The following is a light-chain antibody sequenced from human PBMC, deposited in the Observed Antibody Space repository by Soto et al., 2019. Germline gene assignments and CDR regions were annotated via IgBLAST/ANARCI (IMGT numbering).Light chain of an antibody. Sequence: EILMTQSPATLSVSPGERVTLSCRAGQGVTTNLAWYQQIPGQAPRPLIYGASSRVPGIPDRFSGSGSGTDFTLTISRLEPEDFAVYYCQQYGSLPWTFGQGTKVDIK. V-gene: IGKV3-20*01. CDR3: QQYGSLPWT. CDR1: QGVTTN. CDR2: GAS. J-gene: IGKJ1*01.